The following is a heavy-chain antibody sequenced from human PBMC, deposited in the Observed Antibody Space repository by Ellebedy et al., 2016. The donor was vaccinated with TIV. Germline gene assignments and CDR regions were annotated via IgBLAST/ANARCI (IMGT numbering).Heavy chain of an antibody. Sequence: GESLKISCAASGFSFSSYWMTWVRQAPGKGLEWVANIRQDGSEKYYVDSVTGRFTISRDNAKNSLYLQMNSLRAEDTAVNYCATDGSYGDYLSPTHAFVMWGQGTLVTVSA. D-gene: IGHD4-17*01. CDR2: IRQDGSEK. J-gene: IGHJ3*02. CDR3: ATDGSYGDYLSPTHAFVM. CDR1: GFSFSSYW. V-gene: IGHV3-7*01.